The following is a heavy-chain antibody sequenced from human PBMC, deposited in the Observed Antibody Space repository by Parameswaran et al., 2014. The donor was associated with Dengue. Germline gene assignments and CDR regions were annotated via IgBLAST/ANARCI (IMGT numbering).Heavy chain of an antibody. Sequence: WVRQAPGQGLEWMGWMNPNTGNTGYAQKFQGRVTMTRNISATTAYMELSSLTYVDTAVYFCARDFHDQLESVYYYYGMDVWGQGTTVTVSS. CDR3: ARDFHDQLESVYYYYGMDV. CDR2: MNPNTGNT. D-gene: IGHD3-3*01. V-gene: IGHV1-8*01. J-gene: IGHJ6*02.